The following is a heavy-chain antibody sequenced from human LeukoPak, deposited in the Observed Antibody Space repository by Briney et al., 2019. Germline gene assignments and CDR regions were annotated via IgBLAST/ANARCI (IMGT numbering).Heavy chain of an antibody. CDR2: IYYSGST. Sequence: SQTLSPTCTVSGGSISSGGYYWSWIRQHPGKGLEWIGYIYYSGSTYYNPSLKSRVTISVDTSKNHFSLTLSSVTAADTAVYYCARSYDSSASGFDYWGQGTLVTVSP. CDR1: GGSISSGGYY. D-gene: IGHD3-22*01. V-gene: IGHV4-31*03. CDR3: ARSYDSSASGFDY. J-gene: IGHJ4*02.